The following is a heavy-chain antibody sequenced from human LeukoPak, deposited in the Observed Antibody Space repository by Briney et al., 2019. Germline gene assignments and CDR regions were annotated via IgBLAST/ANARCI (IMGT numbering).Heavy chain of an antibody. CDR1: GGSVSDYY. CDR2: IYHTGST. D-gene: IGHD3/OR15-3a*01. J-gene: IGHJ4*02. V-gene: IGHV4-59*08. Sequence: SETLSLTCTISGGSVSDYYWSWIRQSPGKGLEWIGYIYHTGSTNYNPSLKSQVPISIDTSKNQFSLRLTSVTAADTAVYYCARQTGSGLFILPGGQGTLVTVSS. CDR3: ARQTGSGLFILP.